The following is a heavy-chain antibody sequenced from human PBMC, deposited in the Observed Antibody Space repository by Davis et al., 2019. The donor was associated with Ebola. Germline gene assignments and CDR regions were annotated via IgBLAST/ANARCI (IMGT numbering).Heavy chain of an antibody. CDR3: ARATTYGDYGANYFDY. J-gene: IGHJ4*02. V-gene: IGHV4-59*11. D-gene: IGHD4-17*01. CDR1: GGSISSHY. CDR2: IYYSGST. Sequence: PSETLSLTCTVSGGSISSHYWSWIRQPPGKGLEWIGYIYYSGSTNYNPSLKSRVTISVDTSKNQFSLKLSSVTAADTAVYYCARATTYGDYGANYFDYWGQGTLVTVSS.